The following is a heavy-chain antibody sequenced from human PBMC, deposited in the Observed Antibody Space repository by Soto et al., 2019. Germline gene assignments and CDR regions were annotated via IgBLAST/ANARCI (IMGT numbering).Heavy chain of an antibody. CDR2: ISTYNGDT. J-gene: IGHJ6*02. CDR1: GYTFSTSG. V-gene: IGHV1-18*01. Sequence: QVQLVQSGAEVRKPGASVKVSCKASGYTFSTSGMSWLRQAPGQGLEWMGWISTYNGDTNDAPKFQDRVTMTSDTSTSTVYMELRSLRSDDTAVYYGARAGAAPYYYYGRDVWGQGTRVTVSS. CDR3: ARAGAAPYYYYGRDV. D-gene: IGHD2-15*01.